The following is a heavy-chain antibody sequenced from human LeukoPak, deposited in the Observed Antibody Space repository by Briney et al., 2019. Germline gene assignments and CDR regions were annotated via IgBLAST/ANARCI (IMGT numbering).Heavy chain of an antibody. CDR3: ARAPDYGDYYYYYGMDV. Sequence: SETLSLTCTVSGGSISSYHWSWIRQPPGKGLEWIGYIYYSGSTNYNPSLKSRVTISVDTSKNQFSLKLSSVTAADTAVYYCARAPDYGDYYYYYGMDVWGQGTTVTVSS. CDR2: IYYSGST. V-gene: IGHV4-59*01. J-gene: IGHJ6*02. D-gene: IGHD4-17*01. CDR1: GGSISSYH.